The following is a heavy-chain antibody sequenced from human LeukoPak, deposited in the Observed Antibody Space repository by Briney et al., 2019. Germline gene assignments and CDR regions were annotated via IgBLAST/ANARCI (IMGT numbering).Heavy chain of an antibody. J-gene: IGHJ4*02. CDR3: AKKSSSSWPFDY. CDR2: IRYDGSNK. V-gene: IGHV3-30*02. Sequence: PGGSLRLSCAASGFTFSSYGMHWVRQAPGKGLEWVAFIRYDGSNKYYADSVKGRFTISRDNSKNTLYLQMNGLRAEDTAVYYCAKKSSSSWPFDYWGQGTLVTVSS. D-gene: IGHD6-13*01. CDR1: GFTFSSYG.